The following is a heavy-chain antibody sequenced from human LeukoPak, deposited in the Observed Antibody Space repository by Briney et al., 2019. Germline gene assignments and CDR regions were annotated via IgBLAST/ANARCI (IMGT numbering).Heavy chain of an antibody. D-gene: IGHD6-19*01. Sequence: GGSLRLSCEASGFTFSTYAMLWVRQAPGKGLEYVSAISGNGGSAYYANSVKGRFTISRDNSKNTLYLHMGSLRIEDMAVYYCARGRYRSAWYDNWGQGTLVTVSS. CDR1: GFTFSTYA. CDR2: ISGNGGSA. CDR3: ARGRYRSAWYDN. V-gene: IGHV3-64*01. J-gene: IGHJ5*02.